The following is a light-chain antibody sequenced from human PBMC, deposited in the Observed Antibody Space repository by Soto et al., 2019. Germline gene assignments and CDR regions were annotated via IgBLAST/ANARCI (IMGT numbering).Light chain of an antibody. V-gene: IGLV2-14*01. CDR2: DVS. CDR1: PRDVGGYNY. CDR3: SSYTSSSTLPV. J-gene: IGLJ2*01. Sequence: SVLTQPASPSWSSGQSNTFPLPGTPRDVGGYNYVSWYQRHPGKAPKLMIHDVSNRPSGVSNRFSGSKSGNTASLTISGLQAEDEADYYCSSYTSSSTLPVFGGGTKVTVL.